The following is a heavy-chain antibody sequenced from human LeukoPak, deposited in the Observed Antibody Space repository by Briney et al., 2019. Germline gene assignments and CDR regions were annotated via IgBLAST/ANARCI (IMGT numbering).Heavy chain of an antibody. J-gene: IGHJ4*02. Sequence: PSETLSLTCTVSGGSISSYYWSWIRQPPGKGLEWIGYIYYSGSTNYNPSLKSRVTISVDTSKNQFSLKLSSVTAADTAVYYCARHAFRGAMVRGVHFDYWGQGTLVTVSS. V-gene: IGHV4-59*08. CDR1: GGSISSYY. CDR3: ARHAFRGAMVRGVHFDY. D-gene: IGHD3-10*01. CDR2: IYYSGST.